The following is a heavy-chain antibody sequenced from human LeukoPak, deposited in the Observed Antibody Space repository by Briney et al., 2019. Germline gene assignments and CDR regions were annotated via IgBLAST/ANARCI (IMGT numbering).Heavy chain of an antibody. Sequence: GGSLRLSCAASGFTFSSYEMNWVRQAPGKGLEWVSAITGNSGSTYYADSVKGRFTISRDNSKNTLYLQMNSLRAEDTAVYYCAKRDGYSYGHFDYWGQGTLVTVSS. CDR2: ITGNSGST. D-gene: IGHD5-18*01. CDR3: AKRDGYSYGHFDY. J-gene: IGHJ4*02. V-gene: IGHV3-23*01. CDR1: GFTFSSYE.